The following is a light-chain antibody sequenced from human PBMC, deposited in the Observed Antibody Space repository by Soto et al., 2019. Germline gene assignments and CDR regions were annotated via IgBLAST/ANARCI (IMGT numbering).Light chain of an antibody. V-gene: IGLV2-14*01. CDR3: TSYTSTITLYV. CDR1: STDVGLYTY. CDR2: DVY. Sequence: QSVLTQPASVSGSPGQSITISCAGTSTDVGLYTYVSWYQQHPGKAPKLIIYDVYNRPSGVSNRFSGSKSGNTASLTISGLQAEDYADYYCTSYTSTITLYVFGGGT. J-gene: IGLJ1*01.